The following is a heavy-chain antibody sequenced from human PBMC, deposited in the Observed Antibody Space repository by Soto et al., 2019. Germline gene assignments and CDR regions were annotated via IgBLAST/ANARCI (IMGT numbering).Heavy chain of an antibody. CDR3: ARDVTDYVLDV. J-gene: IGHJ6*02. D-gene: IGHD3-9*01. V-gene: IGHV3-30*03. Sequence: QMQLVESGGGVVQPGNSLRLSCAASGFIFGNYAMHWVRQAPGKGLEWVALISYDGRYIYYADSVKGRFAISRDNSKKTVELLMNSLRREDTAVYYCARDVTDYVLDVWGQGTTVNVSS. CDR1: GFIFGNYA. CDR2: ISYDGRYI.